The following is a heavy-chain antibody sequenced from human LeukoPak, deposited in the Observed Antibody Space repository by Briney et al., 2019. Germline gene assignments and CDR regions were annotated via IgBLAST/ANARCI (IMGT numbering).Heavy chain of an antibody. Sequence: ASVKVSCKASGYTFTSYAMHWVRQAPGQRLEWMGWINAGNGNTKYSQKFQGRVTITRDTSASTAYMELSSLRSEDTAAYYCARAAVVTSWAFDIWGQGTMVTVSS. CDR1: GYTFTSYA. V-gene: IGHV1-3*01. J-gene: IGHJ3*02. D-gene: IGHD4-23*01. CDR2: INAGNGNT. CDR3: ARAAVVTSWAFDI.